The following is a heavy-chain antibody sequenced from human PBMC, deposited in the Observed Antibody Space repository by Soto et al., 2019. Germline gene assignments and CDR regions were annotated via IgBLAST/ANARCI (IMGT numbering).Heavy chain of an antibody. CDR3: AKTLYSNYNRDS. CDR2: INSDGETT. J-gene: IGHJ5*01. D-gene: IGHD4-4*01. Sequence: EVQLVESRGGFVQPGGSLRLACVASGFTFSSYSMNWVRLAPGKGLEYIAYINSDGETTHYSDSVKGRFTISRDNAKNSVFLQMDSLRGDDTALYYCAKTLYSNYNRDSFGQGTLVTVSS. CDR1: GFTFSSYS. V-gene: IGHV3-48*01.